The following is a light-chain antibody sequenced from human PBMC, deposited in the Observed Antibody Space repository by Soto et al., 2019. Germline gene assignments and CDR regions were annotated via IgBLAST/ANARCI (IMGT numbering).Light chain of an antibody. Sequence: DIQMTQSPSSVSAFVGDRVTITCRASQGITSWLAGYQQKPGKAPELLIYAASSLQSGVPSRFSGSGSGTDFPLTIGSLQPEDSATYNCQKIASFPLIFGGGTRVEIK. CDR1: QGITSW. V-gene: IGKV1-12*01. CDR3: QKIASFPLI. CDR2: AAS. J-gene: IGKJ4*01.